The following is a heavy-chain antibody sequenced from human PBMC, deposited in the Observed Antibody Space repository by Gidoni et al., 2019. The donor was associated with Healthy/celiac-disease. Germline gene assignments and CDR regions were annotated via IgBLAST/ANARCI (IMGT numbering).Heavy chain of an antibody. Sequence: QVQLVQSGAEVKKPGASVKVSCKASGYTFTGYYMHWVRQAPGQGLEWMGWINPNSGGTNYAQKFQGWVTMTRDTSISTAYMELSRLRSDDTAVYYCARGTGDSSSPIDYFDYWGQGTLVTVSS. CDR1: GYTFTGYY. J-gene: IGHJ4*02. D-gene: IGHD6-13*01. CDR3: ARGTGDSSSPIDYFDY. V-gene: IGHV1-2*04. CDR2: INPNSGGT.